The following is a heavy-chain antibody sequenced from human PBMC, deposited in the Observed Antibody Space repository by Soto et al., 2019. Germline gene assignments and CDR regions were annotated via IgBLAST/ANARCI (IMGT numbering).Heavy chain of an antibody. CDR1: GYTFTSYG. J-gene: IGHJ6*02. CDR3: ASGPSIAVAGRLYYGMDV. CDR2: ISAYNGNT. D-gene: IGHD6-19*01. V-gene: IGHV1-18*01. Sequence: ASVKVSCKASGYTFTSYGISWVRQAPGQGLEWMGWISAYNGNTNYAQKLQGRVTMTTDTSTSTAYMELRSLRSDDTAVYYCASGPSIAVAGRLYYGMDVWGQGTTVTVSS.